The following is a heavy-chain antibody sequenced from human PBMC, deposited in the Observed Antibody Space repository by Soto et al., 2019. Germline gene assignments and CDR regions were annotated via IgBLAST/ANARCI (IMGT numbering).Heavy chain of an antibody. J-gene: IGHJ6*02. Sequence: SETLSLTCAVYGGSFSGYYWSWIRQPPGKGLEWIGEINHSGSTNYNPSLKSRVTISVETSKNQFSLKLSSVTAADTAVYYCARGPSTIFGVVDHYYYYGMDVCGQGTTVTVSS. D-gene: IGHD3-3*01. CDR1: GGSFSGYY. CDR3: ARGPSTIFGVVDHYYYYGMDV. CDR2: INHSGST. V-gene: IGHV4-34*01.